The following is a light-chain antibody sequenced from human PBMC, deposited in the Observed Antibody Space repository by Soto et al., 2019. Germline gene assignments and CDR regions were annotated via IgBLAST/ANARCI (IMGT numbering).Light chain of an antibody. CDR2: WAS. CDR3: QQYYSTPLT. J-gene: IGKJ4*01. CDR1: QSFLYSSNNKNY. Sequence: IVMTQSPDSLAVSLGERATINCKSSQSFLYSSNNKNYLAWYQQKPGQPPKLLIYWASTRESGVPDRFSGSGSGTDFTLTISSLQAEDVAVYYCQQYYSTPLTFGGGTKVDNK. V-gene: IGKV4-1*01.